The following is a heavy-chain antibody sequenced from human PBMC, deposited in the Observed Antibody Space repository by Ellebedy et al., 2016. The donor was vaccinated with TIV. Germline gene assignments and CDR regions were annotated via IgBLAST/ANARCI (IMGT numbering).Heavy chain of an antibody. Sequence: GESLKISXVGSGFTFNTYAIHWVRQAPGTGLEWVAVISYDSKNTSYVDSVKGRFTISRDNSKRTVYLQMNSLKTEDSAVYFCTSPLGGLVTKSAYFDYWGPGTLVTVS. CDR1: GFTFNTYA. CDR3: TSPLGGLVTKSAYFDY. V-gene: IGHV3-30*03. J-gene: IGHJ4*02. D-gene: IGHD3/OR15-3a*01. CDR2: ISYDSKNT.